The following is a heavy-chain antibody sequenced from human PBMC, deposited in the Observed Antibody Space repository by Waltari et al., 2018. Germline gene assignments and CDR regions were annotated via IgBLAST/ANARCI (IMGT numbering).Heavy chain of an antibody. CDR3: TRGPRGDH. CDR2: IIPVLETP. Sequence: QVQLVQSGGEVKKPGSSVKVSCRASGGSFSTYPIAWVRQAPGQGLEWMERIIPVLETPSYAQKFQGRVTITADKSTSTAYMELSSLTSEDTAVYYCTRGPRGDHWGQGTLVTVSS. J-gene: IGHJ4*02. D-gene: IGHD3-16*01. V-gene: IGHV1-69*04. CDR1: GGSFSTYP.